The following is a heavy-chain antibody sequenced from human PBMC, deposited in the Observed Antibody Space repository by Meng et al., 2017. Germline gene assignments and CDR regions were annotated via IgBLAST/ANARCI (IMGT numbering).Heavy chain of an antibody. CDR3: ARELDAVGVTAYDL. Sequence: VHLQESGPGQVKPSGTLSLTFAVSGGSISSNNWWSWVRQPPGKGLEWIGEVYHNGDANYNPSLKSRVTISVDKSKNQFSPKLSFVAAADTAIYYCARELDAVGVTAYDLWGQGTLVTVSS. D-gene: IGHD2-21*02. V-gene: IGHV4-4*02. CDR1: GGSISSNNW. CDR2: VYHNGDA. J-gene: IGHJ4*02.